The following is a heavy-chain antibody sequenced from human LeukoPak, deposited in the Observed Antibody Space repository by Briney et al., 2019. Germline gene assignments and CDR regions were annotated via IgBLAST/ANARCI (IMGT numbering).Heavy chain of an antibody. Sequence: SVKVSCKASGGTFGGYTISWVRQAPGQGLEWMGGIIPMLRSSTYAQRFQGRLTITTDESTTTVHMELRSLGSEDTAVYFCARELSAAAPYYMDFWGKGTTVAVSS. D-gene: IGHD6-25*01. J-gene: IGHJ6*03. CDR3: ARELSAAAPYYMDF. V-gene: IGHV1-69*16. CDR1: GGTFGGYT. CDR2: IIPMLRSS.